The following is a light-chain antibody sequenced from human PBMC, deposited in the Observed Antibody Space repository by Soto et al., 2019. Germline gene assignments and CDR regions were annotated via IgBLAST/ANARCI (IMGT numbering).Light chain of an antibody. Sequence: QAVVTQPPSVSAAPGQTVTISCSGNSSNIGNNYVSWYQQLPGTAPKVLIYDNNKRSSGIPDRFSGSKSGTSATLRITALQTGEDDDYYCGTWDNSLVGVVFGGGTKLTVL. CDR1: SSNIGNNY. CDR3: GTWDNSLVGVV. J-gene: IGLJ2*01. V-gene: IGLV1-51*01. CDR2: DNN.